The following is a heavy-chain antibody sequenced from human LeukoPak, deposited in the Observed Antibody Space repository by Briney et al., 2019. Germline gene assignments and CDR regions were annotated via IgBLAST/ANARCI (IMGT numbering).Heavy chain of an antibody. CDR1: GATLSADY. Sequence: PGGSLRLSCAASGATLSADYMSWFRQAPGKGLEWVAYISRSGNTIYYAVSVKGRFTISRDEAEDSLFLQMNSLRAEDTAVYYCARQAYDAFDIWGQGTMVTVS. J-gene: IGHJ3*02. CDR2: ISRSGNTI. V-gene: IGHV3-11*04. CDR3: ARQAYDAFDI.